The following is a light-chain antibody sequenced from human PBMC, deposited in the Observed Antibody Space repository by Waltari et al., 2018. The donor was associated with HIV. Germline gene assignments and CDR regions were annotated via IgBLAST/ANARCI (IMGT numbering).Light chain of an antibody. V-gene: IGLV2-11*01. J-gene: IGLJ1*01. CDR1: ASDIGYFDY. CDR2: EVF. Sequence: QSALTQPRSVSGSPGQSVTISCTGTASDIGYFDYVPWYQQYPGKAPKVIIYEVFQLPSGVPDRFTASKSGITASLTISGLQDEDEADYYCCSYAGTYTYVFGSGTTVTVL. CDR3: CSYAGTYTYV.